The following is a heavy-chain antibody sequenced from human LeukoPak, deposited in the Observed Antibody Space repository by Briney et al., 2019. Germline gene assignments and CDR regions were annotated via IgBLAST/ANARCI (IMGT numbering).Heavy chain of an antibody. V-gene: IGHV1-2*02. CDR2: INPNSGGT. Sequence: ASVKVSCKASGYTFTSYDINWVRQAPGQGLEWMGWINPNSGGTNYAQKFQGRVTMTRDTSISTAYMELSRLRSDDTAVYYCARGLAIYYYDSSGYYYVYWGQGTLVTVSS. J-gene: IGHJ4*02. CDR1: GYTFTSYD. D-gene: IGHD3-22*01. CDR3: ARGLAIYYYDSSGYYYVY.